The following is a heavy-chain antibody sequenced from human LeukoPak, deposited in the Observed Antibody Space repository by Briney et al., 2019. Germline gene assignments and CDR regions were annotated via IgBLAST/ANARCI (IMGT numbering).Heavy chain of an antibody. CDR1: GGSISSSSYY. J-gene: IGHJ3*02. V-gene: IGHV4-39*07. CDR3: ARDRRRVAIPRGAFDI. D-gene: IGHD5-12*01. CDR2: IYYSGST. Sequence: SETLSLTCTVSGGSISSSSYYWDWIRQPPGKGLEWIGSIYYSGSTYYNPSLKSRVTISVDTSKNQFSLKLSSVTAADTAVYYCARDRRRVAIPRGAFDIWGQGTMVTVSS.